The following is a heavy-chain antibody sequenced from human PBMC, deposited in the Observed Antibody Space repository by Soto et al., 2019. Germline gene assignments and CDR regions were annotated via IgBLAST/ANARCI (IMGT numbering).Heavy chain of an antibody. V-gene: IGHV1-18*01. D-gene: IGHD2-15*01. CDR2: ISAYNGNT. CDR1: GYTFTSYG. Sequence: ASVKVSCKASGYTFTSYGISWVRQAPGQGLEWMGWISAYNGNTNYAQKLQGRVTMTTDTSTSTAYMELRSLRPDDTAVYYCARDERWYRRGPHANCGQGTLVTVSS. J-gene: IGHJ1*01. CDR3: ARDERWYRRGPHAN.